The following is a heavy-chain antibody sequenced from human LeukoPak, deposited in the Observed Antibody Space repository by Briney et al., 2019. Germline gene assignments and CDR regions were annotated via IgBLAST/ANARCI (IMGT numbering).Heavy chain of an antibody. D-gene: IGHD1-26*01. CDR3: ARGYGGSANDAFHI. Sequence: GGSLRLSCAASGFTLSDYFMDWVRQAPGKGLEWVGRTRNKANSYSTEYAASVKGRFIISGDESKNSLYLQMNSLKTEDTAVYYCARGYGGSANDAFHIWGQGTMVTVSS. J-gene: IGHJ3*02. V-gene: IGHV3-72*01. CDR2: TRNKANSYST. CDR1: GFTLSDYF.